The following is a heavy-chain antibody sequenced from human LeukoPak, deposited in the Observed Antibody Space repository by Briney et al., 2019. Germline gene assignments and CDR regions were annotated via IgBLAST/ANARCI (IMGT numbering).Heavy chain of an antibody. CDR1: GGSFSGYY. Sequence: SETLSLTCAAYGGSFSGYYWSWIRQPPGKGLEWIGEINHSGSTNYNPSLKSRVTISVDTSKNQFSLKLSSVTAADTAVYYCARHVGTIWFGEFYNWFDPWGQGTLVTVSS. CDR2: INHSGST. CDR3: ARHVGTIWFGEFYNWFDP. J-gene: IGHJ5*02. V-gene: IGHV4-34*01. D-gene: IGHD3-10*01.